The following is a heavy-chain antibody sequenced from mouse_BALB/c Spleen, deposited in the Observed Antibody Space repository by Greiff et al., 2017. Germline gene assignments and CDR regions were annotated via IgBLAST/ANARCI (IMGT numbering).Heavy chain of an antibody. Sequence: VKLMESGAELMKPGASVKISCKATGYTFSSYWIEWVKQRPGHGLEWIGEILPGSGSTNYHEKFKGKATFTADTSSNKAYMQLSSLTSEDSAVYYCAIDYGSSYVVWYFDDWGEGTTVTVSA. D-gene: IGHD1-1*01. CDR3: AIDYGSSYVVWYFDD. J-gene: IGHJ1*01. V-gene: IGHV1-9*01. CDR1: GYTFSSYW. CDR2: ILPGSGST.